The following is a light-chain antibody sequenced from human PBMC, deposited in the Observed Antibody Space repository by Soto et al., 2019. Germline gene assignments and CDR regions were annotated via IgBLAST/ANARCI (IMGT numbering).Light chain of an antibody. CDR1: QSVSSNY. Sequence: ENVLTQFPGTLSLSPGERVTLSCRASQSVSSNYLAWYQQKPGQAPRLLMYAASSRATGIPDRFSGSGSGTDFTLTISRLEPEDFAVYFCQQYSTSLYTFGQGTKLEIK. CDR3: QQYSTSLYT. CDR2: AAS. J-gene: IGKJ2*01. V-gene: IGKV3-20*01.